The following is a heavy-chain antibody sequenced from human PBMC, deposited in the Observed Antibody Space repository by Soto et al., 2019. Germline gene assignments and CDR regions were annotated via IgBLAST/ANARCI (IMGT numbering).Heavy chain of an antibody. J-gene: IGHJ4*02. CDR2: IYYSGST. V-gene: IGHV4-31*03. CDR3: SRESPPGRGYSGYGFDF. CDR1: GGSIGTGSYY. D-gene: IGHD5-12*01. Sequence: QVQLQESGPGLVKPSQTLSLTCTVSGGSIGTGSYYWSWIRQHPGKGLEWIGYIYYSGSTYYKSSLRSRVNISLDPSKNRVSPNLSSVTAADPAVYFCSRESPPGRGYSGYGFDFWGQGAPVTVSS.